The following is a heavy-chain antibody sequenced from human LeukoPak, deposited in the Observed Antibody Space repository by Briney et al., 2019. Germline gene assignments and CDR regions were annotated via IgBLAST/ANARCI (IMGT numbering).Heavy chain of an antibody. J-gene: IGHJ6*03. CDR1: GFTVSSNY. V-gene: IGHV3-66*01. CDR3: ARVERQQLGIGYYYYYYMDV. CDR2: IYSGGST. D-gene: IGHD6-13*01. Sequence: PGGSLRLSCAASGFTVSSNYMSWVRQAPGKGLEWVSVIYSGGSTYYADSVKGRFTISRDNFKNTLYLQMNSLRAEDTAVYYCARVERQQLGIGYYYYYYMDVWGKGTTVTISS.